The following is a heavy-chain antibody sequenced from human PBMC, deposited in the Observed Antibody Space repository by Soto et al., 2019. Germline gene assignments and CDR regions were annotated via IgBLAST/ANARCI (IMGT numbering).Heavy chain of an antibody. CDR2: ISYDGSNK. CDR1: GFTFSSYG. J-gene: IGHJ3*02. D-gene: IGHD3-16*02. Sequence: GGSLRLSCAASGFTFSSYGMHWVRQAPGKGLEWVAVISYDGSNKYYADSVKGRFTISRDNAKNTLYLQMNSLRAEDTAVYYCARVGRVIRDAFDIWGQGTMVTVSS. V-gene: IGHV3-30*03. CDR3: ARVGRVIRDAFDI.